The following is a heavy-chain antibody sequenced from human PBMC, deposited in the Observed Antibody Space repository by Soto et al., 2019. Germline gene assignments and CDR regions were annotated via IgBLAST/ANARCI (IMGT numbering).Heavy chain of an antibody. D-gene: IGHD4-17*01. CDR3: AKVGRDAPGPGAYYGDRYHLDY. CDR2: ISGSGGST. J-gene: IGHJ4*02. CDR1: GFTFSSYA. Sequence: EVQLLESGGGLVQPGGSLRLSCAASGFTFSSYAMSWVRQAPGKGLEWVSAISGSGGSTYYADSVKGRFTISRDNSKHTLYLQMNSLRAEDTAVYYCAKVGRDAPGPGAYYGDRYHLDYWGQGTLVTVSS. V-gene: IGHV3-23*01.